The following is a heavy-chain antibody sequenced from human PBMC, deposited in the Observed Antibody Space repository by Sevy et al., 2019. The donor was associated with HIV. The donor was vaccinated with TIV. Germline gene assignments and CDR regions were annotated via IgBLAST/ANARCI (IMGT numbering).Heavy chain of an antibody. V-gene: IGHV3-30*09. D-gene: IGHD4-17*01. Sequence: GGSLRLSCAASGFTFNIYALHWVRQAPGKGLEWVAVISYDGSNIYYAESVKGRFAISRDNSKNTLYLQMNSLRPEDTALYYCARDSPSAVTFPFYYYGLDVWGQGTTVTVSS. CDR1: GFTFNIYA. CDR3: ARDSPSAVTFPFYYYGLDV. CDR2: ISYDGSNI. J-gene: IGHJ6*02.